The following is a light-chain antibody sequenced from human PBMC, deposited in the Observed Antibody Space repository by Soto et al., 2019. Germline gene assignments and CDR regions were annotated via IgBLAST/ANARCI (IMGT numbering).Light chain of an antibody. V-gene: IGKV3-20*01. CDR1: QSVDNNY. CDR3: QQCAHSPLT. J-gene: IGKJ4*01. CDR2: DAS. Sequence: EIVLTQSPGTLSLSPGERATLSCRASQSVDNNYLAWFQQKPGQAPRLLIYDASSRATGIPDRFSGSGSGTDFTLTISRLEPEDFSVYYCQQCAHSPLTFGGGTQVEIK.